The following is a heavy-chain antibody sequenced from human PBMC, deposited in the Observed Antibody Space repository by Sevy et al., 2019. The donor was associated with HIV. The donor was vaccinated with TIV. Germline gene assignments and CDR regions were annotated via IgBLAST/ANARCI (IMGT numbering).Heavy chain of an antibody. CDR1: GFTFSSYG. J-gene: IGHJ6*02. V-gene: IGHV3-30*18. CDR3: AKADGMEYYYGMDV. CDR2: ISYDGSNK. Sequence: GGSLRLSCAASGFTFSSYGMHWVRQAPGKGLEWVAVISYDGSNKYYADSVKGRFTISRDNSKNTLYLQMNSLRAEDTAVYYCAKADGMEYYYGMDVWGQGTTVTVSS. D-gene: IGHD1-1*01.